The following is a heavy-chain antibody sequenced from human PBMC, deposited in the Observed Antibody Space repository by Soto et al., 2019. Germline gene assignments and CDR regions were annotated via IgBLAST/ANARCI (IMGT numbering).Heavy chain of an antibody. Sequence: SETLSLTCTVSGGSISSSSYYWGWIRQPPGKGLEWIGSIYYSGSTYYNPSLKSRVTISVDTSKNQFSLKLSSVTAADMAVYYCARSQEFGQQLVQRGWCYPWGQGTRGTVSS. D-gene: IGHD6-13*01. CDR1: GGSISSSSYY. J-gene: IGHJ5*02. V-gene: IGHV4-39*01. CDR3: ARSQEFGQQLVQRGWCYP. CDR2: IYYSGST.